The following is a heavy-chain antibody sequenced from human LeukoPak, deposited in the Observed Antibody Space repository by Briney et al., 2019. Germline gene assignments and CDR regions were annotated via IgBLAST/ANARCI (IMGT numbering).Heavy chain of an antibody. CDR1: GYTFSDSG. CDR3: AREEVLWFGQYAMDV. J-gene: IGHJ6*02. D-gene: IGHD3-10*01. V-gene: IGHV1-18*01. Sequence: ASVKVSCKASGYTFSDSGITWVRQAPGQGLEWMGWISTYNANTNYEQKFQGRVTMTTDTSTSTAYTELRSLRSDDTAVYYCAREEVLWFGQYAMDVWGQGTTVTVSS. CDR2: ISTYNANT.